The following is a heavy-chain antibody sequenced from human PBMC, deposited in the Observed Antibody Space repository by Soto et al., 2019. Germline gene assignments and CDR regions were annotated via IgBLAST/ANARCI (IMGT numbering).Heavy chain of an antibody. J-gene: IGHJ4*02. CDR1: GGSFSGYY. CDR2: INHSGST. D-gene: IGHD2-2*01. CDR3: ARVATVVPAAKGLPYYFDY. Sequence: SETLSLTCAVYGGSFSGYYWSWIRQPPGKGLEWIGEINHSGSTNYNPSLKSRVTISVDTSKNQFSLKLSSVTAADTAVYYCARVATVVPAAKGLPYYFDYWGQGTLVTVSS. V-gene: IGHV4-34*01.